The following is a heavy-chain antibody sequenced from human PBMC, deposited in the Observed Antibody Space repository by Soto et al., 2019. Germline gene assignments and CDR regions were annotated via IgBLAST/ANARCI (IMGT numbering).Heavy chain of an antibody. CDR3: AKGPHIAAAAPASYYFDY. J-gene: IGHJ4*02. CDR2: ISYDGSNK. CDR1: GFTFSSYG. Sequence: GASLRLSYAASGFTFSSYGMHWVRQAPGKGLEWVAVISYDGSNKYYADSVKGRFTISRDNSKNTLYLQMNSLRAEDTAVYYCAKGPHIAAAAPASYYFDYWGQGT. D-gene: IGHD6-13*01. V-gene: IGHV3-30*18.